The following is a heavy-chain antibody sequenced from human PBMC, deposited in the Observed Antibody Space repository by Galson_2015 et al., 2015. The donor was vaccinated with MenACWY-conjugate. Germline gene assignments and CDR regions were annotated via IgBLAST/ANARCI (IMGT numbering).Heavy chain of an antibody. CDR1: GFSLTTPGVG. CDR3: AHSGEYCSRTSCYYFDY. V-gene: IGHV2-5*02. J-gene: IGHJ4*02. D-gene: IGHD2-2*01. Sequence: PALVKPTQALTLSCTFSGFSLTTPGVGVAWIRHPPGNALESRALIYWDDGKRHRPSLRSRLPVTHDTSKNEVVPNMTNVDPVDTATYYCAHSGEYCSRTSCYYFDYWGQGAPVTVSS. CDR2: IYWDDGK.